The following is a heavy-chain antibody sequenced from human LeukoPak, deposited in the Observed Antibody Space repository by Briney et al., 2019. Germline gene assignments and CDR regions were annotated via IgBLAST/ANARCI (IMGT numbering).Heavy chain of an antibody. Sequence: GGSLRLSCAASGFTFSTYWMSWVRQAPGKGLEWVANINRDGSEKYYVDSVKGRFTISRDNAKNSLYLQMNSLRAEDTAVYYCAREIYCSGGSCYPYNWFDPWGQGTLVTVSS. CDR3: AREIYCSGGSCYPYNWFDP. CDR1: GFTFSTYW. J-gene: IGHJ5*02. D-gene: IGHD2-15*01. CDR2: INRDGSEK. V-gene: IGHV3-7*03.